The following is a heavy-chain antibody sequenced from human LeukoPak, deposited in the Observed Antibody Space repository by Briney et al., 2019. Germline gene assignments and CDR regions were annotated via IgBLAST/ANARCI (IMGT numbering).Heavy chain of an antibody. CDR2: IRYDGSNK. CDR3: ARPSPPGDGYNPCDY. V-gene: IGHV3-30*02. Sequence: GGSLRLSCAASGFTFSSYGMHWVRQAPGKGLEWVAFIRYDGSNKYYADSVKGRFTISRDNSKNTLYLQMNSLRAEDTAVYYCARPSPPGDGYNPCDYWGPGALVIVSS. J-gene: IGHJ4*02. D-gene: IGHD5-24*01. CDR1: GFTFSSYG.